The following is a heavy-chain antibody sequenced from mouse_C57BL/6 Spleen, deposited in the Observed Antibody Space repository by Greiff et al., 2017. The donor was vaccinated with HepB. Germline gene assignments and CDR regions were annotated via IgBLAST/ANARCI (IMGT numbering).Heavy chain of an antibody. J-gene: IGHJ2*01. CDR2: IYPGDGDT. V-gene: IGHV1-80*01. CDR3: ARPTMVTTGGYYFDY. Sequence: VQLQQSGAELVKPGASVKISCKASGYAFSSYWMNWVKQRPGKGLEWIGQIYPGDGDTNYNGKFKGKATLTADKSSSTAYMQLSSLTSEDSAVYFCARPTMVTTGGYYFDYWGQGTTLTVSS. CDR1: GYAFSSYW. D-gene: IGHD2-9*01.